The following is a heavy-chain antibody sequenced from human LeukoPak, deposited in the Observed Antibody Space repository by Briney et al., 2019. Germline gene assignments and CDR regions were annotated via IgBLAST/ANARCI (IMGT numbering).Heavy chain of an antibody. CDR3: ARDGYFDC. J-gene: IGHJ4*02. V-gene: IGHV1-18*01. CDR1: GYTFTSYG. Sequence: ASVTVSCKASGYTFTSYGISWVRQAPGQGLEWMGWISVHNGNINYAQKLQGRVTMTKDTSTNTAYMELRSLTSDDTAVYYCARDGYFDCWGQGTLVTVSS. CDR2: ISVHNGNI.